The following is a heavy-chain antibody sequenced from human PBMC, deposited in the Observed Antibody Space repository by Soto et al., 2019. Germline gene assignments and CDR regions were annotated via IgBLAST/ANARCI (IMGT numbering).Heavy chain of an antibody. V-gene: IGHV4-39*01. CDR2: TYYSGST. CDR1: GGSISSSSYY. CDR3: ARLHLKYYFDY. Sequence: SETLSLTCTVSGGSISSSSYYWGWIRQPPGKGLEWIGSTYYSGSTYYNPSLKSRVTISVDTSKNQFSLKLSSVTAADTAVYYCARLHLKYYFDYWGQGTLVTVSS. J-gene: IGHJ4*02.